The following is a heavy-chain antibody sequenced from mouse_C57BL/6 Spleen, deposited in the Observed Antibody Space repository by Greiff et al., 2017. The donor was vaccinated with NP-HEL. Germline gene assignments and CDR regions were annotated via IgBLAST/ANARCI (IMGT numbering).Heavy chain of an antibody. J-gene: IGHJ2*01. Sequence: QVQLKESGAELVRPGASVKLSCKASGYTFTDYYINWVKQRPGQGLEWIARIYPGSGNTYYNEKFKGKATLTAEKSSSTAYMQLSSLTSEDSAVYFCARTDYSYFDYWGQGTTLTVSS. CDR2: IYPGSGNT. D-gene: IGHD1-1*01. CDR3: ARTDYSYFDY. CDR1: GYTFTDYY. V-gene: IGHV1-76*01.